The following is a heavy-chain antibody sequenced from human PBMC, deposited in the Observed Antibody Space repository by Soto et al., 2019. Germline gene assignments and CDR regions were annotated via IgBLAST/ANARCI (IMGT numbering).Heavy chain of an antibody. CDR1: GFTFSSYG. CDR2: IWYDGNNK. V-gene: IGHV3-33*01. D-gene: IGHD3-10*01. Sequence: GGSLRLSCAASGFTFSSYGMHWVHQAPGMGLEWVAVIWYDGNNKYYADSLRGRFTISRDNSKNTLYLQMNSLRAEDTAVYCCARDLPLYYGSGTYYSRAFDIWGQGTMVTVSS. CDR3: ARDLPLYYGSGTYYSRAFDI. J-gene: IGHJ3*02.